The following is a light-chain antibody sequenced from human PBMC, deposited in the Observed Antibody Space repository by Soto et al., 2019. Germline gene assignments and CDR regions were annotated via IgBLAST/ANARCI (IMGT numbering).Light chain of an antibody. CDR3: TSWTTSTTMI. Sequence: QSALTQPASVSGSPGQSITISCTGTSSDIGAYNFVSWYQQHPGKAPKLMLYDVNIRPSGVSNRFSGSKSGNTASLTISGLQAEDEDDYYCTSWTTSTTMIFGVGTKLTVL. V-gene: IGLV2-14*03. CDR1: SSDIGAYNF. J-gene: IGLJ2*01. CDR2: DVN.